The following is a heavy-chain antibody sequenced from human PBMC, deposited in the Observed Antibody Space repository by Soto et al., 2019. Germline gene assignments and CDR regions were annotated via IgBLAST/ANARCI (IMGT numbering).Heavy chain of an antibody. CDR2: IYHSGST. CDR3: ARVCSSSWSGNAEYFQH. Sequence: QLQESGSGLVKPSQTLFLTCSVSGGSISSGGFSWSWIRQPPGKGLEWIGYIYHSGSTSHNPSLKSRVTISVDTSKNQFSLKLSSVTAADTAVYYCARVCSSSWSGNAEYFQHWGQGTLVTVSS. J-gene: IGHJ1*01. CDR1: GGSISSGGFS. D-gene: IGHD6-13*01. V-gene: IGHV4-30-2*01.